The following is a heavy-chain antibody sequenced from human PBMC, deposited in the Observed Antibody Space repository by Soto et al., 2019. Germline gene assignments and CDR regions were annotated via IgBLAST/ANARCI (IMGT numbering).Heavy chain of an antibody. CDR3: ARQGRFLEWSILETRYYYYMDV. D-gene: IGHD3-3*01. J-gene: IGHJ6*03. CDR2: IYYSGST. Sequence: ASETQSLTSTVSGSSISSYYLSWIRQPPGKGLEWIGYIYYSGSTNYNPSLKSRVTISVDTSKNQFSLKLSSVTAADTAVYYCARQGRFLEWSILETRYYYYMDVWGKGTTVTVSS. CDR1: GSSISSYY. V-gene: IGHV4-59*08.